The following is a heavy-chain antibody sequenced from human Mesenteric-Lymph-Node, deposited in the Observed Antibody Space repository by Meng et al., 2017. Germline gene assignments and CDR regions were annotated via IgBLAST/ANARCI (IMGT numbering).Heavy chain of an antibody. CDR2: IWYDGSNK. Sequence: LKISCAASGFTFSSYGMHWVRQAPGKGLEWVAVIWYDGSNKYYADSVKGRFTISRDNSKNTLYPQMNSLRAEDTAVYYCAKDPVRGVIITSDAFDIWGQGTMVTVSS. CDR1: GFTFSSYG. D-gene: IGHD3-10*01. CDR3: AKDPVRGVIITSDAFDI. V-gene: IGHV3-33*06. J-gene: IGHJ3*02.